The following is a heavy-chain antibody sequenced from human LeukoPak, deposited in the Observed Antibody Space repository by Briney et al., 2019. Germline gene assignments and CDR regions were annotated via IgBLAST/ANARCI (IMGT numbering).Heavy chain of an antibody. D-gene: IGHD3-22*01. V-gene: IGHV1-2*04. J-gene: IGHJ3*02. Sequence: GASVKVSCKASGYTFTGYYMHWVRQAPGQGLEWMGWINPNSGGTNYAQKFQGWVTMTRDTSISTACMELSRLRSDDTAVYYCARPMIPLNCDAFDIWGQGTMVTVSS. CDR1: GYTFTGYY. CDR3: ARPMIPLNCDAFDI. CDR2: INPNSGGT.